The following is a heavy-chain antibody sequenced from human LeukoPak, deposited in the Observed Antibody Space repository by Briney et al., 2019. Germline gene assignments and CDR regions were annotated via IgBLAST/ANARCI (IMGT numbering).Heavy chain of an antibody. Sequence: GRSLRLSCAASGFTFSSYSMNWVRQAPGKGLEWVSSISSSSSYIYYADSVKARFTISRDNAKNSLYLQMNSLRAEDTAVYYCARSLNRGYGPTPFDYWGQGTLVTVSS. CDR3: ARSLNRGYGPTPFDY. D-gene: IGHD5-12*01. J-gene: IGHJ4*02. CDR1: GFTFSSYS. V-gene: IGHV3-21*01. CDR2: ISSSSSYI.